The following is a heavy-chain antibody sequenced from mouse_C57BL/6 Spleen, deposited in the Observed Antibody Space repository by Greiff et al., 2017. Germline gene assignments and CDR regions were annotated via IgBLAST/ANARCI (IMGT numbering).Heavy chain of an antibody. CDR3: SRNPLITTGVADY. CDR1: GYAFTSYW. J-gene: IGHJ2*01. Sequence: QVQLQQPGAELVRPGTSVKLSCKASGYAFTSYWMHWVKQRPGQGLEWIGVIDPSDSYTNYNQKFKGKATLTVDTSSSTAYMQLSSLTSEDSAVYYCSRNPLITTGVADYWGQGTTLTVSS. CDR2: IDPSDSYT. V-gene: IGHV1-59*01. D-gene: IGHD1-1*01.